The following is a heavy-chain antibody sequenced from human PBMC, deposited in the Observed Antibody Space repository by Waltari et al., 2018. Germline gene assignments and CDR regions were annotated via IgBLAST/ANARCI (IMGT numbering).Heavy chain of an antibody. V-gene: IGHV4-38-2*01. CDR1: GYSIDRGYF. CDR2: IFHAGCT. J-gene: IGHJ4*02. D-gene: IGHD6-13*01. Sequence: QVQLQESGPGLVKPSETLSLTCDVSGYSIDRGYFWGWIRQPPGKGLEWIGTIFHAGCTYYSPSLKGRVTMSVDKSKNQFSLNLSSVTAADTAVYYCARAPGVAAAAYFDYWGQGILVTVSS. CDR3: ARAPGVAAAAYFDY.